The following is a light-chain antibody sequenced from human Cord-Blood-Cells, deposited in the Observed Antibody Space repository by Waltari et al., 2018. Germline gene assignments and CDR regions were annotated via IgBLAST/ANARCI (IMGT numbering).Light chain of an antibody. CDR2: DVS. CDR3: SSYTSSSFWV. J-gene: IGLJ3*02. CDR1: SSDVGGYNY. V-gene: IGLV2-14*01. Sequence: QSALTQPASVSGSPGQSITISCTGTSSDVGGYNYVSWYQQHPGKAPKLMIYDVSNRPSGVANRLCGSKSGNTASLTISGLQAEDEADYYCSSYTSSSFWVFGGGTKLTVL.